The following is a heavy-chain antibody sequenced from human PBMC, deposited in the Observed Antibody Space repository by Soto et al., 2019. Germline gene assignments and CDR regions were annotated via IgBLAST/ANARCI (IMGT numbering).Heavy chain of an antibody. CDR3: ARGRGYCSSTSCHEGWFDP. Sequence: SETLSLTCTVSGGSISSGGYYWSWIRQHPGKGLEWIGYIYYSGSTYYNPSLKSRVTISVDTSKNQFSLKLSSVTAADTAVYYCARGRGYCSSTSCHEGWFDPWGQGTLVTVSS. CDR2: IYYSGST. V-gene: IGHV4-31*03. D-gene: IGHD2-2*01. CDR1: GGSISSGGYY. J-gene: IGHJ5*02.